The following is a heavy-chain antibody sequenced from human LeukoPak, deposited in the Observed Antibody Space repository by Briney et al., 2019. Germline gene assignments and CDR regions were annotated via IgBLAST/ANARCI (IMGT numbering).Heavy chain of an antibody. D-gene: IGHD6-13*01. Sequence: SVKVSCKASGGTFSSYAISWVRQAPGQGLEWMGGIIPIFGTANYAQKFQGRVTITADESTSTAYMELSSLRSEDTAVYYCAKTRPLDSSSWSHGDYWGQGTLVTVSS. V-gene: IGHV1-69*01. CDR3: AKTRPLDSSSWSHGDY. CDR2: IIPIFGTA. J-gene: IGHJ4*02. CDR1: GGTFSSYA.